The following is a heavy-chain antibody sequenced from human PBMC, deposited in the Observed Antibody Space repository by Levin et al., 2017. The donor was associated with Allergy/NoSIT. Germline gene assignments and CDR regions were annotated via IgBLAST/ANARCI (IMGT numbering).Heavy chain of an antibody. CDR1: GFTFSNAW. Sequence: PGGSLRLSCAASGFTFSNAWMSWVRQAPGKGLEWVGRIKSKTDGGTTDYAAPVKGRFTISRDDSKNTLYLQMNSLKTEDTAVYYCTTAPPLLPYYYYGMDVWGQGTTVTVSS. CDR3: TTAPPLLPYYYYGMDV. D-gene: IGHD2-15*01. CDR2: IKSKTDGGTT. J-gene: IGHJ6*02. V-gene: IGHV3-15*01.